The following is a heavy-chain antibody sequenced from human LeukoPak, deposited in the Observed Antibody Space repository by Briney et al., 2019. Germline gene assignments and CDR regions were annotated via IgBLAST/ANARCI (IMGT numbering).Heavy chain of an antibody. J-gene: IGHJ5*02. V-gene: IGHV1-2*02. CDR2: INANSGET. CDR3: ATGVDMIWFALQS. CDR1: GYTFSGYY. Sequence: ASVKVSCKTSGYTFSGYYLNWVRQAPGQGLEWMGWINANSGETNYAQKFQGRVTMTRDTSISTAYMELSRLNSDDTAVYYCATGVDMIWFALQSWGQGTLVSVSS. D-gene: IGHD3-10*01.